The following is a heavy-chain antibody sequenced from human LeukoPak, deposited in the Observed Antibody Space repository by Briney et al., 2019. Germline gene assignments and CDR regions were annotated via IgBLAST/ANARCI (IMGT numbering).Heavy chain of an antibody. J-gene: IGHJ4*02. CDR2: IYSGGST. V-gene: IGHV3-53*01. D-gene: IGHD4-23*01. Sequence: PGGSLRLSCSASGFTVSSNYISWVRQAPGKGLEWVSVIYSGGSTYYADSVKGRFTISRDNSKNTLYLQMSSLRAEDTAVYFCARGDDYGGPWYYFDHWGQGTLVTVSS. CDR3: ARGDDYGGPWYYFDH. CDR1: GFTVSSNY.